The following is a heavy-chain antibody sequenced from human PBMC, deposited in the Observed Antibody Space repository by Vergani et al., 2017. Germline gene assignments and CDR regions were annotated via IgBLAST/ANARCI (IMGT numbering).Heavy chain of an antibody. CDR1: GFTFDDYA. CDR3: ARDQEDTVMVSYTPPIC. V-gene: IGHV3-9*01. CDR2: ISWNSGSI. J-gene: IGHJ4*02. Sequence: EVQLVESGGGLVQPGRSLRLSCAASGFTFDDYAMHWVRQAPGKGLEWVSGISWNSGSIGYADSVKGRFTISRDNAKNSLYLQMNSLRAEDTALYYCARDQEDTVMVSYTPPICWGQGTLVTVSS. D-gene: IGHD5-18*01.